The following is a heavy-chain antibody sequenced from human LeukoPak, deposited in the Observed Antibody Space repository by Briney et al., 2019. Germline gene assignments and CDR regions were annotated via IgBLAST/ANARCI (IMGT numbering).Heavy chain of an antibody. V-gene: IGHV3-30-3*01. D-gene: IGHD6-13*01. CDR3: ARDLAGLDY. CDR1: GFTFSSYA. Sequence: GGSLRLSCAASGFTFSSYAMHWVRQAPGKGLEWVAVISYDGSNIYYADSVKGRFTISRDNSKNTLYLQMNSLRAEDTAVYYCARDLAGLDYWGQGTLVTVSS. J-gene: IGHJ4*02. CDR2: ISYDGSNI.